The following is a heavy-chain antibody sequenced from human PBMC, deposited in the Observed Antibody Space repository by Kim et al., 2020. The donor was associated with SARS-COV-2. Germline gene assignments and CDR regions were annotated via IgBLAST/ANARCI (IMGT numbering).Heavy chain of an antibody. D-gene: IGHD3-9*01. V-gene: IGHV3-21*01. CDR2: ISSSSSYI. Sequence: GGSLRLSCAASGFTFSSYSMNWVRQAPGKGLEWVSSISSSSSYIYYADSVKGRFTISRDNAKNSLYLQMNSLRAEDTAVYYCARDGQSLYYDILTGYYIPEMGRGGEYSFDNWGQGTLVTVSS. J-gene: IGHJ4*02. CDR1: GFTFSSYS. CDR3: ARDGQSLYYDILTGYYIPEMGRGGEYSFDN.